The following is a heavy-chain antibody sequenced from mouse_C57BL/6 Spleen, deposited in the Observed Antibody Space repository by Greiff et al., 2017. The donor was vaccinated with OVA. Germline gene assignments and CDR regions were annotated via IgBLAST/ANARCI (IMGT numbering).Heavy chain of an antibody. CDR2: ISYDGSN. V-gene: IGHV3-6*01. CDR1: GYSITSGYY. D-gene: IGHD1-1*01. J-gene: IGHJ1*03. Sequence: EESGPGLVKPSQSLSLTCSVTGYSITSGYYWNWIRQFPGNKLEWMGYISYDGSNNYNPSLKNRISITRDTSKNQFFLKLNSVTTEDTATYYCARETVGRYFDVWGTGTTVTVSS. CDR3: ARETVGRYFDV.